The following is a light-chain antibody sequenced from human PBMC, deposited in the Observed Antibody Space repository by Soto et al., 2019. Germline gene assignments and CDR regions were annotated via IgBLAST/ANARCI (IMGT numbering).Light chain of an antibody. V-gene: IGLV1-47*01. CDR1: SSNIGSKY. CDR3: AAWDGSLSGWV. Sequence: QSVLTQPPSASGTPGQRVTISCSGSSSNIGSKYVYWYQQLPGTAPKLLIYRNDQRPSGVPDRFSGSKSGTSASLAISGLRSGDEADYYCAAWDGSLSGWVFGGGTKLPVL. CDR2: RND. J-gene: IGLJ3*02.